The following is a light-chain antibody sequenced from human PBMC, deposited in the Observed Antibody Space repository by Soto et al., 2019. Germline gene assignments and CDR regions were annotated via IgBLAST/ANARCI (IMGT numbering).Light chain of an antibody. CDR1: SSDVGGYNY. J-gene: IGLJ2*01. CDR3: SSYTSRSTLV. Sequence: QSALTQPASVSGSPGQSITISCTGTSSDVGGYNYVSWYQQHPGKAPKLMIYDVSNRPSGVSNRFSGSKSGNTASLTISGLQAEDEADYYCSSYTSRSTLVFGRGTELAVL. V-gene: IGLV2-14*01. CDR2: DVS.